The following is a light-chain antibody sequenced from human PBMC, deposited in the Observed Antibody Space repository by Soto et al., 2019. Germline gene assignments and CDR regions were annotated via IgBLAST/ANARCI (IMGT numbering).Light chain of an antibody. V-gene: IGKV1-39*01. CDR1: QSISSY. J-gene: IGKJ3*01. CDR3: QQSYSTPLT. Sequence: DIQMTQSPSSLSASVGDRVTITCRASQSISSYLNAYQQKPGKAPKLLIYAASSLQSWVPSTFIGSGAGTDFTLTISSLQPEDFATCYCQQSYSTPLTFGPGTKVDI. CDR2: AAS.